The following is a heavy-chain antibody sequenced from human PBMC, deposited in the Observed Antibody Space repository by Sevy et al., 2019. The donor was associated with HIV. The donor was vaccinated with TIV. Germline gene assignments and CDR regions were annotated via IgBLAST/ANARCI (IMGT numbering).Heavy chain of an antibody. J-gene: IGHJ6*02. CDR2: ISRSGGSI. Sequence: GGSLRLSCAASAFTFSNYAMSWVRQAPGKGLEWVSSISRSGGSIHYADSVKGRFTISRDNSKNTLYLQMNSLRAEETAVYYCAKVDVVVPVADYGLDVWGQGTTVTVSS. V-gene: IGHV3-23*01. CDR3: AKVDVVVPVADYGLDV. CDR1: AFTFSNYA. D-gene: IGHD2-2*01.